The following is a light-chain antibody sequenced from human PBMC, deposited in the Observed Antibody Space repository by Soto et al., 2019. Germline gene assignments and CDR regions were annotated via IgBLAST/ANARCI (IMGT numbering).Light chain of an antibody. J-gene: IGKJ1*01. Sequence: EIVMTQSPATLSVSPGERATLSCRASQSVGSNLAWYQQKPGQAPRLLIYGASTRATGIPARFSGSGSGTEFSLHIGSLPSEAFASYFCQQYNSGPPCRTVGKRTRVEIK. CDR3: QQYNSGPPCRT. V-gene: IGKV3-15*01. CDR2: GAS. CDR1: QSVGSN.